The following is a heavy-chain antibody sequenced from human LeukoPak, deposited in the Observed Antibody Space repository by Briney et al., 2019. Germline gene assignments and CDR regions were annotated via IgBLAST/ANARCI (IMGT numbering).Heavy chain of an antibody. V-gene: IGHV4-39*07. CDR1: DDSISSSTYY. CDR2: LYYSGKT. D-gene: IGHD3-10*01. J-gene: IGHJ3*02. CDR3: ARDYYSLKTGRVRAFDI. Sequence: SDTLSLTCIISDDSISSSTYYWGWIRQPPGKGLEWIGTLYYSGKTYYNPSLKSRVTISIATSKNQVSLKQSSVTAADTAVYYCARDYYSLKTGRVRAFDIWGQGTMVTVSS.